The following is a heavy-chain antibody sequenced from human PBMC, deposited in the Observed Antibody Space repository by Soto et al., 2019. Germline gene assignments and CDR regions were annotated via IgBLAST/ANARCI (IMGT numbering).Heavy chain of an antibody. CDR3: ARGVQDSSSWAYYYYYGMDV. CDR2: IIPIFGTA. CDR1: GGTFSSYA. V-gene: IGHV1-69*01. J-gene: IGHJ6*02. D-gene: IGHD6-13*01. Sequence: QVQLVQSGAEVKKPGSSVKVSCKASGGTFSSYAISWVRQAPGQGLEWMGGIIPIFGTANYAQKFQGRVTITADEYTSTAYMELSSLRSEDTAVYYCARGVQDSSSWAYYYYYGMDVWCQGTTVTVSS.